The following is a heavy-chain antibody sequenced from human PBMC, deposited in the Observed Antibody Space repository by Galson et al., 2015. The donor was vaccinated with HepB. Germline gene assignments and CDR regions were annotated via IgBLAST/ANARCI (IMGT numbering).Heavy chain of an antibody. Sequence: SVKVSCKASGYTFTSYYMHWVRQAPGQGLEWMGIINPSGGSTSYAQKFQGRVTMTRDTSTCTVYMELSSLRSEDTAVYYCATRIAGYCSSTSCQNDYWGQGTLVTVSS. CDR1: GYTFTSYY. V-gene: IGHV1-46*01. D-gene: IGHD2-2*03. CDR2: INPSGGST. CDR3: ATRIAGYCSSTSCQNDY. J-gene: IGHJ4*02.